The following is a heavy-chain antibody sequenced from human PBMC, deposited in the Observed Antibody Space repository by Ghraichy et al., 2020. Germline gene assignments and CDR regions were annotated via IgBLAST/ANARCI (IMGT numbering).Heavy chain of an antibody. CDR1: GFTFIAYY. V-gene: IGHV1-2*02. D-gene: IGHD2-2*01. J-gene: IGHJ4*02. Sequence: ASVKVSCKASGFTFIAYYMHWVRPAPGQGLEWMGWIHPNSGATLYTRRLQGRVTLTRDTSISTVYMDLSSLSSDDTAVYFCARDVDASSSLDYWGQGTLVTVSS. CDR3: ARDVDASSSLDY. CDR2: IHPNSGAT.